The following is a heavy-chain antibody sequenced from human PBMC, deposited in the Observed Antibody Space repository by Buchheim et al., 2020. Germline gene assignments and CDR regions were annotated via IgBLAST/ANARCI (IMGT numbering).Heavy chain of an antibody. CDR2: INHSGST. Sequence: QVPLQQWGAGLLKPSETLSLTCAVYGGSFSGYYWSWIRQPPGKGLEWIGEINHSGSTNYNPSLKSRVTISVDTSKNQFSLKLSSVTAADTAVYYCARVGGLRFLEWLFHYFDYWGQGTL. J-gene: IGHJ4*02. CDR1: GGSFSGYY. V-gene: IGHV4-34*01. CDR3: ARVGGLRFLEWLFHYFDY. D-gene: IGHD3-3*01.